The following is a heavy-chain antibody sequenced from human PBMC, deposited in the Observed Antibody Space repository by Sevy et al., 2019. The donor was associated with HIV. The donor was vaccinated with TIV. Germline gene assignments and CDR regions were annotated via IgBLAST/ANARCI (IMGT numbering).Heavy chain of an antibody. D-gene: IGHD5-18*01. J-gene: IGHJ4*02. CDR2: ISGSGGST. Sequence: GGSPRLSCAASGFTFSSYAMSWVRQAPGKGLEWVSAISGSGGSTYYADSVKGRFTISRDNSKNTLYLQMNSLRAEDTAVYYCAKPEGYGYAFDYWGQGTLVTVSS. CDR1: GFTFSSYA. V-gene: IGHV3-23*01. CDR3: AKPEGYGYAFDY.